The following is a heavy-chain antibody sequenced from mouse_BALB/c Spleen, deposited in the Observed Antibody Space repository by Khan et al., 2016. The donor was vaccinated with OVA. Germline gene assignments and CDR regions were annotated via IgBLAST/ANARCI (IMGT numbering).Heavy chain of an antibody. V-gene: IGHV2-6-4*01. Sequence: QVQLKQSGPGLVAPSQSLSITCTASGFSLSRYDIHWVRQPPGKGLEWLGVIWGGGGTDFNSTLKIRMSISKANSKSQVFLKMNSLQTEDTAMYYCARAYYRFDGYYAMDYWGQGTSVTVSS. CDR1: GFSLSRYD. D-gene: IGHD2-14*01. CDR2: IWGGGGT. CDR3: ARAYYRFDGYYAMDY. J-gene: IGHJ4*01.